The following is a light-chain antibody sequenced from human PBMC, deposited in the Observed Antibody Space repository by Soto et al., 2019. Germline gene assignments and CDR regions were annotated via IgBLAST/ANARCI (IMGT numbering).Light chain of an antibody. J-gene: IGKJ1*01. Sequence: DIQMTQSPSSLSASVGDRVTITCRASQVFNNYLAWYQQKPGKVPKLLISATSTLQSGVPSRFSGSGSGTDFTLTITSLQPEDGATYYCQRYNSVPPALGQGTKVEIK. CDR2: ATS. CDR1: QVFNNY. CDR3: QRYNSVPPA. V-gene: IGKV1-27*01.